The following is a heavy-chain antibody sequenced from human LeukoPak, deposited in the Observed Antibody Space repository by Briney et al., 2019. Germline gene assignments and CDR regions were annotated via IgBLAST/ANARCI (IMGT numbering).Heavy chain of an antibody. CDR3: ARASTTVPNLLDY. Sequence: GGSLRLSCAASGFTFSTYWMHWVRQAPGKGLLWVSRINGYGTSTKYADSVKGRFTISRDNARHTLYLQMNSLRAEDTAVYYCARASTTVPNLLDYWGQGTLVTVSS. V-gene: IGHV3-74*03. CDR2: INGYGTST. D-gene: IGHD4-17*01. CDR1: GFTFSTYW. J-gene: IGHJ4*02.